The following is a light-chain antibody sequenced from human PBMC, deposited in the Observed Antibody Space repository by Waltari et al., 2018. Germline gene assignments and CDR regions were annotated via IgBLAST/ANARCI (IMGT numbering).Light chain of an antibody. V-gene: IGKV2-28*01. CDR3: VQALQSPLS. CDR2: MGS. J-gene: IGKJ4*01. CDR1: LSLLHINGYNY. Sequence: DIVMTQSPLSLSVTPGEPASISCRSTLSLLHINGYNYLDWYLQKPGQSPHLLIYMGSQRASGVPDRFSGNGSGTNFTLRISRVEAEDVGIYYCVQALQSPLSFGGGTKVEIK.